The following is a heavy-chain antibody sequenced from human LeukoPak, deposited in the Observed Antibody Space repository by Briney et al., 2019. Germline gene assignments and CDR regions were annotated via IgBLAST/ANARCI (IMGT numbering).Heavy chain of an antibody. V-gene: IGHV4-4*02. CDR2: IYHSGST. Sequence: PSETLSLTCAVSGGSISSSNWWSWVRQPPGKGLEWIGEIYHSGSTNYNPSLKSRVTISVDTSKNQFSLKLSSVTAADTAVYYCARGGRSSSWYYFDYWGQGTLVTVSS. D-gene: IGHD6-13*01. J-gene: IGHJ4*02. CDR3: ARGGRSSSWYYFDY. CDR1: GGSISSSNW.